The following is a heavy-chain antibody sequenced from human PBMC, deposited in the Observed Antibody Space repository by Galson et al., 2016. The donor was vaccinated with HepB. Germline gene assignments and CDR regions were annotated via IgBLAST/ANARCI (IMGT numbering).Heavy chain of an antibody. CDR3: SRDDCRSITCYGAGAFDI. CDR2: IWSDGSNK. CDR1: GFTFSSYG. V-gene: IGHV3-33*01. J-gene: IGHJ3*02. Sequence: SLRLSCAASGFTFSSYGMDWVRQVPGKGLEWVAFIWSDGSNKYYADSVKGRFTISRDNSKNTLYLQMNSLRAEDTAVYYCSRDDCRSITCYGAGAFDIWGQGTMVTVSS. D-gene: IGHD2-2*01.